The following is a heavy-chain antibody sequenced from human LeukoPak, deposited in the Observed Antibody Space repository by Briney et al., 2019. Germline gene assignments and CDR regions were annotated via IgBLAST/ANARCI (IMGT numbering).Heavy chain of an antibody. CDR1: GFTFSSYG. CDR3: AKILNEGYSSGWYRDY. Sequence: QTGGSLRLSCAASGFTFSSYGMHWVRQAPGKGLEWVAVISYDGSNKYYADSVKGRFTISRDNSKNTLYLQMNSLRAEDTAVYYCAKILNEGYSSGWYRDYWGQGTLVTVSS. V-gene: IGHV3-30*18. CDR2: ISYDGSNK. J-gene: IGHJ4*02. D-gene: IGHD6-19*01.